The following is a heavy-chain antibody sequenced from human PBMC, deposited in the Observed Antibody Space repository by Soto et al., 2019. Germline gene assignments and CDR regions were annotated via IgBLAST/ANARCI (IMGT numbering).Heavy chain of an antibody. J-gene: IGHJ4*02. V-gene: IGHV4-39*01. CDR1: GGSISSTTYS. Sequence: SETLSLTCTVSGGSISSTTYSWGWIRQPPGKGLEWIGSMYYSGTTYSNPSLQSRVTISVGTSNNQFSLKLTSVAAADTSVYYCAAGEASSRNLAPYYLDFWGQGTLVTVSS. D-gene: IGHD6-13*01. CDR2: MYYSGTT. CDR3: AAGEASSRNLAPYYLDF.